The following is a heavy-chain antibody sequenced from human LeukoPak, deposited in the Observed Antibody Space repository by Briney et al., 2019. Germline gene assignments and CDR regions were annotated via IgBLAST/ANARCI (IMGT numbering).Heavy chain of an antibody. Sequence: GGSLRLSCAASGFTFSSYAMSWVRQAPGKGLEWVSAISGSGGSTYYADSVKGRFTISRDNSKNTLYLQMNSLRAEDTAVYYCAKTQQGPYYDILTGIFDYWGQGTLVTVSS. V-gene: IGHV3-23*01. D-gene: IGHD3-9*01. J-gene: IGHJ4*02. CDR3: AKTQQGPYYDILTGIFDY. CDR2: ISGSGGST. CDR1: GFTFSSYA.